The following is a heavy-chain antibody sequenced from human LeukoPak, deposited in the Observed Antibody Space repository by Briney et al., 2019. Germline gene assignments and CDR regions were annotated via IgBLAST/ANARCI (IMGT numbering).Heavy chain of an antibody. CDR2: INHSGST. CDR1: GGSFSGYY. CDR3: ARGQARLSWFDP. V-gene: IGHV4-34*01. J-gene: IGHJ5*02. Sequence: SETLSLTCAVYGGSFSGYYWSWIRQPPGKGLEWIGEINHSGSTNYNPSLKSRVTISVDTSKNQFSLKLSSVTAADTAVYYCARGQARLSWFDPWGQGTLVTVSS. D-gene: IGHD6-19*01.